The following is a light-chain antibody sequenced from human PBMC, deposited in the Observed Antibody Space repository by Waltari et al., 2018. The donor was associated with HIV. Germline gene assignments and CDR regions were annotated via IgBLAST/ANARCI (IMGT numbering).Light chain of an antibody. CDR2: HDN. CDR1: KLGAQY. J-gene: IGLJ2*01. CDR3: QAWDSSHVV. Sequence: SYELTQTPSASVSPGQTTSITCSGDKLGAQYACWYQQKPGPYPVLGIYHDNKRTSGIPERFSGSSSVNTATLTISGTQAMDEADYYCQAWDSSHVVFGGGTKLTVL. V-gene: IGLV3-1*01.